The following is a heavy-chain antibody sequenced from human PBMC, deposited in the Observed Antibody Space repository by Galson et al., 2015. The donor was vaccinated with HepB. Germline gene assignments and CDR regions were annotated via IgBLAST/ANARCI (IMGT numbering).Heavy chain of an antibody. CDR2: ISAYNGNT. D-gene: IGHD3-10*01. V-gene: IGHV1-18*01. J-gene: IGHJ6*03. Sequence: SVKVSCKASGYTFTSYGISWVRQAPGQGLEWMGWISAYNGNTNYAQKLQGRVTMTTDTSTSTAYMELRSLRSDDTAVYYCARTYVLLWFGEGADYYYMDVWGKGTTVTVSS. CDR3: ARTYVLLWFGEGADYYYMDV. CDR1: GYTFTSYG.